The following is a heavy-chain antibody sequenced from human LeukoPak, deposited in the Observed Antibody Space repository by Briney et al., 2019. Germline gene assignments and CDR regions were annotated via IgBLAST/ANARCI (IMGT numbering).Heavy chain of an antibody. CDR3: ARGTLTITALIDY. D-gene: IGHD6-6*01. J-gene: IGHJ4*02. V-gene: IGHV3-74*01. Sequence: GGSLRLSCAASGFTFSSNWMHWVRHAPGKGLVWVSRIKSDGSITSYADFVKGRFTISRDNAKNTLYLEMYSLTAEDMAVYYCARGTLTITALIDYWGQGTLVTVSS. CDR2: IKSDGSIT. CDR1: GFTFSSNW.